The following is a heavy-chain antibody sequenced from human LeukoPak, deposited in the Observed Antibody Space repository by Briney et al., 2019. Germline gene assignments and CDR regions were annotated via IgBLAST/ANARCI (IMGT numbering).Heavy chain of an antibody. V-gene: IGHV3-7*03. CDR3: AKDPQQWLVHAWFDP. J-gene: IGHJ5*02. CDR1: GFTFSSYW. CDR2: IKQDGSEK. Sequence: PGGSLRLSCAASGFTFSSYWMSWVRQAPGKGLEWVANIKQDGSEKYYVDSVKGRFTISRDNSKNTLYLQMNSLRAEDTAVYYCAKDPQQWLVHAWFDPWGQGTLVTVSS. D-gene: IGHD6-19*01.